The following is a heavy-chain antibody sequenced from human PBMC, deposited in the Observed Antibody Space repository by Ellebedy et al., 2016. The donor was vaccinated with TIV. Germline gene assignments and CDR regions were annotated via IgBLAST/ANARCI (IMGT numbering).Heavy chain of an antibody. J-gene: IGHJ4*02. CDR1: GYSFTSYW. CDR3: TRPNILTGYDY. CDR2: IYPGDSDT. Sequence: GESLKISCKGSGYSFTSYWIGWVRQMPGKGLEWMGIIYPGDSDTRYSPSFQGQVTISVDKSINTAYLQWSSLKASDSAMYYSTRPNILTGYDYWGQGTLVTVSS. D-gene: IGHD3-9*01. V-gene: IGHV5-51*01.